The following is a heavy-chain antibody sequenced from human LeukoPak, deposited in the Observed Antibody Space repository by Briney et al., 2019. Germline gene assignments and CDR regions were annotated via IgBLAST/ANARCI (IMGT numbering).Heavy chain of an antibody. Sequence: GGSLRLSCAASGFTFSAYEVNWVRQAPGKGLEWVSYISSRADTIYYADSVKGRFTISRDSAKNSLYLQMGSLRAEDTAVYYCARGYRSKYYYDSSTYSDYWGQGTLVTVSS. D-gene: IGHD3-22*01. CDR1: GFTFSAYE. V-gene: IGHV3-48*03. CDR2: ISSRADTI. CDR3: ARGYRSKYYYDSSTYSDY. J-gene: IGHJ4*02.